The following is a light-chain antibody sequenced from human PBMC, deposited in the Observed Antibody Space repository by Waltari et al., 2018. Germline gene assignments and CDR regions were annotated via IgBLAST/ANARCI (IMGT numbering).Light chain of an antibody. Sequence: QSVLTQPPSASGTPGQRVTISCSGSSSNIGSYYVNWYQQLPRTAPKPLIYKNNQLPSGVPDRVSGSKSGTSAYLAISGLRSEDEADYYCAAWDDSLSGVLFGGGTKLTVL. CDR1: SSNIGSYY. V-gene: IGLV1-47*01. J-gene: IGLJ2*01. CDR2: KNN. CDR3: AAWDDSLSGVL.